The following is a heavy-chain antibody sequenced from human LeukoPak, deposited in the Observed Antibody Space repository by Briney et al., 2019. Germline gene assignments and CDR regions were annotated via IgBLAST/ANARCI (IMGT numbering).Heavy chain of an antibody. CDR1: GGSISSYY. Sequence: SETLSLTCTVPGGSISSYYWSWIRQPPGKGLEWIGYIYYSGSTNYNPSLKSRVTISVDTSKNQFSLKLSSVPAADTAVYYCARGTAEWFDYWGQGTLVTVSS. J-gene: IGHJ4*02. CDR3: ARGTAEWFDY. V-gene: IGHV4-59*01. CDR2: IYYSGST. D-gene: IGHD3-3*01.